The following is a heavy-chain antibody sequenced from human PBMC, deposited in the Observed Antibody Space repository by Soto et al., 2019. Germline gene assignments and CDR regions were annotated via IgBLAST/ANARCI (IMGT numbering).Heavy chain of an antibody. CDR1: GSTFTSYG. CDR3: ARDPAITEVYYYGMDV. V-gene: IGHV1-18*01. Sequence: QVQLVQSGAEVKKPGASVKVSCKASGSTFTSYGISWVRQAPGQGLEWMGWISAYNGNTNYAQKLQGRVTMTTDTSTSTAYMERRSLRSDDTAVYYCARDPAITEVYYYGMDVWGQGTTVTVSS. J-gene: IGHJ6*02. CDR2: ISAYNGNT. D-gene: IGHD2-2*01.